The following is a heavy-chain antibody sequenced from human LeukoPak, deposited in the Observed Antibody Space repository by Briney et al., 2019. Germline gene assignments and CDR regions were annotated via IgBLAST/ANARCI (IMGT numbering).Heavy chain of an antibody. CDR2: IYYSGST. CDR3: ASEGYCSGGSCYRSDY. V-gene: IGHV4-31*03. J-gene: IGHJ4*02. CDR1: GGSISSGGYY. Sequence: PSETLSLTCTVSGGSISSGGYYWSWIRQHPGKGLERIGYIYYSGSTYYNPSLKSRVTISVDTSKNQFSLKLSSVTAADTAVYCCASEGYCSGGSCYRSDYWGQGTLVTVSS. D-gene: IGHD2-15*01.